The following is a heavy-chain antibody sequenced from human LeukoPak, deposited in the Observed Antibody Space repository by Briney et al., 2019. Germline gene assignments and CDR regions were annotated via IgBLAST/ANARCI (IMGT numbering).Heavy chain of an antibody. D-gene: IGHD1-7*01. CDR2: IYTSGST. J-gene: IGHJ4*02. CDR3: ARGGHWNYAH. Sequence: SETLSLTCTVSGGSISSGSYYWSWIRQPAGKGLEWIGRIYTSGSTNYNPSLKSRVTISVDTSKNQFSLKLSSVTAADTAVYYCARGGHWNYAHWGQGTLVTVSS. V-gene: IGHV4-61*02. CDR1: GGSISSGSYY.